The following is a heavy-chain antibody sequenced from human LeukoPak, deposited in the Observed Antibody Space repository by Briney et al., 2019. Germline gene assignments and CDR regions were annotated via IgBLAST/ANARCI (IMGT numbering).Heavy chain of an antibody. J-gene: IGHJ5*02. D-gene: IGHD2-15*01. CDR1: GGSISSYY. V-gene: IGHV4-59*01. Sequence: SETLSLTCTVSGGSISSYYWSWIRQPPGKGLEWIGYIYYSGSTNYNPSLKSRVTISVDTSKNQFSLKLSSVTAADTAVYYCARDPSRATSGPQYYNWFDPWGQGTLVTVSS. CDR2: IYYSGST. CDR3: ARDPSRATSGPQYYNWFDP.